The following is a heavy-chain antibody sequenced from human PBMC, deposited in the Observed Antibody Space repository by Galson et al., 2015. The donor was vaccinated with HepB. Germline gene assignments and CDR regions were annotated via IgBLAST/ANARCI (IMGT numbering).Heavy chain of an antibody. CDR3: ARDAGGPLRFLEWFEAGSFSMDV. Sequence: SLRLSCAASGFTFSSYSMNWVRQAPGKGLEWVSYISSSSSTIYYADSVKGRFTISRDNAKNSLYLQMNSLRDEDTAVYYCARDAGGPLRFLEWFEAGSFSMDVWGQGTTVPVSS. J-gene: IGHJ6*02. CDR1: GFTFSSYS. V-gene: IGHV3-48*02. D-gene: IGHD3-3*01. CDR2: ISSSSSTI.